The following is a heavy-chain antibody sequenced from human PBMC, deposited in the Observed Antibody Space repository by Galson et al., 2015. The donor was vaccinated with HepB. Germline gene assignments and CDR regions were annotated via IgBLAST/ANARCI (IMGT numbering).Heavy chain of an antibody. CDR2: INPYNANT. D-gene: IGHD1-26*01. CDR1: GYTFSNYG. Sequence: SVKVSCKASGYTFSNYGISWVRQAPGQGLEWMGWINPYNANTHYGQKFQGRVSMTTDTSTSTVYMELRSLTSDDTAVYYCARASGRSFEGAFDIWGHGTMVTASS. CDR3: ARASGRSFEGAFDI. J-gene: IGHJ3*02. V-gene: IGHV1-18*01.